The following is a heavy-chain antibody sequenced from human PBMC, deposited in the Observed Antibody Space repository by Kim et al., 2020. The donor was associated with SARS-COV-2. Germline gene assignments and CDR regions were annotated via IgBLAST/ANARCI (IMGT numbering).Heavy chain of an antibody. CDR2: ISSSGSTI. CDR1: GFTFSSYE. CDR3: ARGGRRYDSSGYYSTGYFQH. J-gene: IGHJ1*01. Sequence: GGSLRLSCAASGFTFSSYEMNWVRQAPGKGLEWVSYISSSGSTIYYADSVKGRFTISRDNAKNSLYLQMNSLRAEDTAVYYCARGGRRYDSSGYYSTGYFQHWGQGTLVTVS. V-gene: IGHV3-48*03. D-gene: IGHD3-22*01.